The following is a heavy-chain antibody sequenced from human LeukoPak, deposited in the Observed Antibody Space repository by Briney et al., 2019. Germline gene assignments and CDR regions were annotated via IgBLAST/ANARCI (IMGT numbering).Heavy chain of an antibody. J-gene: IGHJ4*02. CDR2: IYYSGST. CDR1: GGSISSYY. D-gene: IGHD1-26*01. V-gene: IGHV4-59*01. CDR3: AREVQVSGSFDY. Sequence: SETLSLTCTVSGGSISSYYWSWIRQPLGKGLEWIGYIYYSGSTNYNPSLKSRVTISVDTSKNQFSLKLSSVTAADTAVYYCAREVQVSGSFDYWGQGTLVTVSS.